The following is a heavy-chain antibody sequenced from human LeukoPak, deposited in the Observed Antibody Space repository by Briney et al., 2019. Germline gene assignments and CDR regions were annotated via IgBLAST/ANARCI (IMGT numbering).Heavy chain of an antibody. CDR2: ISAYNGNT. Sequence: ASVKVSCKASGYTFTSYGISWVRQAPGQGLEWMGWISAYNGNTNYAQKLQGRVTMTTDTSTSTAYMELRSLRSDDTAVYYCASGPLGIHPENWRHAFDIWAKGQWSPSLQ. V-gene: IGHV1-18*01. J-gene: IGHJ3*02. CDR3: ASGPLGIHPENWRHAFDI. CDR1: GYTFTSYG. D-gene: IGHD1-1*01.